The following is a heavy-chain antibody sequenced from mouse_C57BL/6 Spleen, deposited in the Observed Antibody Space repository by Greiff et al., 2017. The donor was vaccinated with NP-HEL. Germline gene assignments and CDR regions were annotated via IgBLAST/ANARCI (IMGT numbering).Heavy chain of an antibody. V-gene: IGHV1-82*01. J-gene: IGHJ4*01. CDR2: IYPGDGDT. CDR3: ARSLSYAMDY. D-gene: IGHD6-2*01. CDR1: GYAFSSSW. Sequence: VQLQQSGPELVKPGASVKISCKASGYAFSSSWMNWVKQRPGKGLEWIGRIYPGDGDTNYNGKFKGKATLTADKSSSTAYMQLSSLTSEDSAVYFCARSLSYAMDYLGQGTSVTVSS.